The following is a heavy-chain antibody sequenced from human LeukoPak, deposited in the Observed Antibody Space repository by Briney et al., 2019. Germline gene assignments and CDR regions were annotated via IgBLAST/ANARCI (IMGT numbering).Heavy chain of an antibody. Sequence: PGRSLGLLRAASGFTFSSYGMHWVRQAPGKGLEWVAVIWYDGSNKYYADSVKGRFTISRDNSKNTLYLQMNSLRAEDTAVYYCAREFDSVYFDYWGHRDPGTVSS. CDR2: IWYDGSNK. CDR1: GFTFSSYG. V-gene: IGHV3-33*01. CDR3: AREFDSVYFDY. J-gene: IGHJ4*03.